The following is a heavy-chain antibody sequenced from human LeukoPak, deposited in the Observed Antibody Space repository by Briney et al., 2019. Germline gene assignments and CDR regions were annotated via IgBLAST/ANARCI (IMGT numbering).Heavy chain of an antibody. CDR3: AKDGVGATATQH. Sequence: GGSLRLSCAASGFTLSSYGMHWVRQAPGKGLEWVAFIRYDGSNKYYADSVKGRFTISRDNSKNTLYLQMNSLRAEDTAVYYCAKDGVGATATQHWGQGTLVTVSS. J-gene: IGHJ1*01. V-gene: IGHV3-30*02. D-gene: IGHD1-26*01. CDR1: GFTLSSYG. CDR2: IRYDGSNK.